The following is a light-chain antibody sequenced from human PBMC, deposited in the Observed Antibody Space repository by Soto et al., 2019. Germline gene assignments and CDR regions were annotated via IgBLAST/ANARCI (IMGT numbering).Light chain of an antibody. CDR2: AAS. CDR3: RKYNSAPLT. J-gene: IGKJ4*01. CDR1: QGISTY. V-gene: IGKV1-27*01. Sequence: DIQMTQSPSSLSASVGGRVTITCRASQGISTYLAWYQQKPGKVPKLLIYAASTLQSGVPSRFSGSGSGTEFPLTISSLQPEDVATYYCRKYNSAPLTFGGGTKVEIK.